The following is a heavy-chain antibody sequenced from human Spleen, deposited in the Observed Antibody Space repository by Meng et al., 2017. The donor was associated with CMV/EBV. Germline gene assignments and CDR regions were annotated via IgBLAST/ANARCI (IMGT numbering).Heavy chain of an antibody. V-gene: IGHV3-30*18. CDR1: GFTFSSYS. D-gene: IGHD6-19*01. J-gene: IGHJ4*02. CDR2: ISYDGSNI. CDR3: AKDRGDSSGRYFDY. Sequence: GESLKISCAASGFTFSSYSMNWVRQAPGKGLEWVAVISYDGSNIYYADSVKGRFTISRDNSRNTLYLQMNGLRPEDTAIYYCAKDRGDSSGRYFDYWGQGALVTVSS.